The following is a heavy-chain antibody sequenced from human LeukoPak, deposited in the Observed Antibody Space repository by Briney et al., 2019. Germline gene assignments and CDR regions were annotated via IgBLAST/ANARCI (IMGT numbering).Heavy chain of an antibody. D-gene: IGHD6-13*01. CDR3: AKDGSIAAADYYFDY. Sequence: GRSLRLSCAASGFTFSSYAMNWVRQAPGKGLEYVSAISSNGGRTYYANSVKDRFTISRDNSKNMLYLQMGSLRAEDTAVYYCAKDGSIAAADYYFDYWGQGTLVTVSS. CDR2: ISSNGGRT. CDR1: GFTFSSYA. J-gene: IGHJ4*02. V-gene: IGHV3-64*01.